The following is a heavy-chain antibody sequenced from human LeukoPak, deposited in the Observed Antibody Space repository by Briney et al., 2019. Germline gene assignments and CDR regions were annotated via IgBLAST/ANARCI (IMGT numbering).Heavy chain of an antibody. CDR2: IYYSGST. D-gene: IGHD3-10*01. V-gene: IGHV4-39*07. CDR1: GGSIGSSSYY. Sequence: SETLSLTCTVSGGSIGSSSYYWGWIRQPPGKGLDWIGSIYYSGSTYYNPSLKSRVTISLDTSKNQFSLKPSSVTAAHTAVYHRARVNRVLYGWGRVYNWFAPWGGGTLVPFSS. J-gene: IGHJ5*02. CDR3: ARVNRVLYGWGRVYNWFAP.